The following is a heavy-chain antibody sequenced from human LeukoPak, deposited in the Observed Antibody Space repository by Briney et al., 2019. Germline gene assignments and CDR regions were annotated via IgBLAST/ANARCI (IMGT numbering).Heavy chain of an antibody. V-gene: IGHV1-69*06. CDR2: IIPIFGTA. Sequence: PRASVKVSCKASGYTFTSYGISWVRQAPGQGLEWMGGIIPIFGTANYAQKFQGRVTITADKSTSTAYMELSSLRSEDTAVYYCARENPAGDPFDYWGQGTLVTVSS. CDR3: ARENPAGDPFDY. J-gene: IGHJ4*02. CDR1: GYTFTSYG. D-gene: IGHD4-17*01.